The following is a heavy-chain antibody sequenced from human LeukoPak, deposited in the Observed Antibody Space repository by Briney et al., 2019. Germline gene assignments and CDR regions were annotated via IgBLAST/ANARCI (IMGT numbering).Heavy chain of an antibody. D-gene: IGHD3-10*01. CDR3: ARRASVRGLYWFDP. J-gene: IGHJ5*02. V-gene: IGHV3-48*04. CDR2: ISISSSTI. Sequence: GGSVRLSCAASGFTFSSYSMNWVRQAPGKGLEWVSYISISSSTIYYADSVKGRFTISRDNAKNSLYLQMNSLRAEDTAVYYCARRASVRGLYWFDPWGQGTLVTVSS. CDR1: GFTFSSYS.